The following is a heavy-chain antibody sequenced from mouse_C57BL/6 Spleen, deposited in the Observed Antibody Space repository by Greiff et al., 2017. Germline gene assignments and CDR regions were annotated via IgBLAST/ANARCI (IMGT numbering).Heavy chain of an antibody. D-gene: IGHD1-1*01. CDR1: GYTFTSYW. CDR3: ARGGTTVRDAMDY. CDR2: IDPSDSYT. J-gene: IGHJ4*01. Sequence: VQLQQPGAELVMPGASVKLSCKASGYTFTSYWMHWVKQRPGQGLEWIGEIDPSDSYTNYNQKFKGKSTLTVDKSSSTAYMQLSSLTSEDSAVYYCARGGTTVRDAMDYWGQGTSVTVSS. V-gene: IGHV1-69*01.